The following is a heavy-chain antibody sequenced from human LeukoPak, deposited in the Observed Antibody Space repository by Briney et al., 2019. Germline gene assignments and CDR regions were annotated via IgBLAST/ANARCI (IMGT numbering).Heavy chain of an antibody. CDR1: GFTFTAFT. Sequence: GGSLRLSCAASGFTFTAFTINWVRRAPGKGLEWVSSISSSYAIYFADSVKGRFTISRDNAKNSVYLHMNSLRAEDTAVYYCARDRHFVAFDIWGQGTMVTVSS. J-gene: IGHJ3*02. CDR2: ISSSYAI. CDR3: ARDRHFVAFDI. V-gene: IGHV3-69-1*01.